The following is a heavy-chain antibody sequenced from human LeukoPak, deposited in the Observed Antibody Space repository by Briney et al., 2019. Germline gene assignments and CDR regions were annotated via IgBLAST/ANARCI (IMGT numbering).Heavy chain of an antibody. CDR3: AREVYTRGHIVAAAPIDY. V-gene: IGHV1-18*01. CDR1: GYTFTSYG. Sequence: ASVKVSCKASGYTFTSYGISWVRQAPGQGLEWMGWISAYNGNTNYAQKLQGRVTMTTDTSTSTAYMELRSLRSDDTAVYYCAREVYTRGHIVAAAPIDYWGQGTLVTVSS. D-gene: IGHD6-13*01. CDR2: ISAYNGNT. J-gene: IGHJ4*02.